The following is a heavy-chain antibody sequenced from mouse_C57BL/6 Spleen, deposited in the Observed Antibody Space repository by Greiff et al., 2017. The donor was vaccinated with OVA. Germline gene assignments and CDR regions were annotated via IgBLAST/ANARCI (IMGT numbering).Heavy chain of an antibody. Sequence: QVQLKESGPELVKPGASVKISCKASGYAFSSSWMNWVKQRPGKGLEWIGRIYPGDGDTNYNGKFKGKATLTADKSSSTAYMQRSSLTSEDSAVYFCARFRGLVGYWGQGTTLTVSS. CDR1: GYAFSSSW. D-gene: IGHD3-3*01. CDR2: IYPGDGDT. CDR3: ARFRGLVGY. J-gene: IGHJ2*01. V-gene: IGHV1-82*01.